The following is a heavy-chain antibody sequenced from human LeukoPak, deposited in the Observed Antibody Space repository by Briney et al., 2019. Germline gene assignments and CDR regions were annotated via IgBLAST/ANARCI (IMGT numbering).Heavy chain of an antibody. Sequence: ASVKVSCKASGYTFTSYYMHWARQAPGQGLEWMGIINPSGGSTSYAQKFQGKVTMARDTSTSTVYMELSSLRSEDTAVYYCARLPYVWGSYRDAFDIWGQGTMVTVSS. D-gene: IGHD3-16*02. CDR3: ARLPYVWGSYRDAFDI. J-gene: IGHJ3*02. CDR2: INPSGGST. CDR1: GYTFTSYY. V-gene: IGHV1-46*03.